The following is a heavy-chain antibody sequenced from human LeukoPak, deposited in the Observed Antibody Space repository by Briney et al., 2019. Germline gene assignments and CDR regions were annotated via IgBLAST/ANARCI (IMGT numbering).Heavy chain of an antibody. CDR2: IRYDGSNK. V-gene: IGHV3-30*02. D-gene: IGHD3-22*01. CDR1: GFIFNTYV. CDR3: ARADYYDSSGALEGAFDI. Sequence: GGSLRLSCAASGFIFNTYVMHWVRRAPGKGLEWLAFIRYDGSNKNYADSVKGRFTISRDNTKNSLYLQMNSLRAEDTAVYYCARADYYDSSGALEGAFDIWGQGTMVTVSS. J-gene: IGHJ3*02.